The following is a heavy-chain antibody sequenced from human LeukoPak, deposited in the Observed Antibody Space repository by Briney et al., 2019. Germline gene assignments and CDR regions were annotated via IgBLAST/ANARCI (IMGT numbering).Heavy chain of an antibody. CDR2: ISYDGSNK. J-gene: IGHJ4*02. Sequence: GGSLRLSCAASGFTFSDYYMSWIRQAPGKGLEWVAVISYDGSNKYYADSVKGRFTISRDNSKNTLYLQMNSLRAEDTAVYYCAREGGQWLVSDYWGQGTLVTVSS. D-gene: IGHD6-19*01. V-gene: IGHV3-30*03. CDR3: AREGGQWLVSDY. CDR1: GFTFSDYY.